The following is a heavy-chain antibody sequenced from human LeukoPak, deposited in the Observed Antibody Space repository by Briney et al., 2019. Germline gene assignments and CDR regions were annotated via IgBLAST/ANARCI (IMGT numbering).Heavy chain of an antibody. Sequence: PSETLSLTCTVSGGSISSYYWSWIRQPAGKGLEWIGRIYTSGSTNYNPSLKSRVTMSVDTSKNQFSQKLSSVTAADTAVYYCARGGYYYDSSGYYTFDFWGQGTLVTVSS. J-gene: IGHJ4*02. D-gene: IGHD3-22*01. V-gene: IGHV4-4*07. CDR3: ARGGYYYDSSGYYTFDF. CDR2: IYTSGST. CDR1: GGSISSYY.